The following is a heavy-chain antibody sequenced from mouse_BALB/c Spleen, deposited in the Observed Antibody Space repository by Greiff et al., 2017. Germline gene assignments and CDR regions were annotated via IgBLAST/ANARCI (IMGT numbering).Heavy chain of an antibody. CDR1: GYTFTEYI. V-gene: IGHV1-62-2*01. CDR2: FYPGSGSI. CDR3: ARHEDWGLTTATPFAY. D-gene: IGHD1-2*01. J-gene: IGHJ3*01. Sequence: VQLQQSGAGLVKPGASVKLSCKASGYTFTEYIIHWVKQRSGQGLEWIGWFYPGSGSIKYNEKFKDKATLTADKSSSTVYMELSRLTSEDSAVYFCARHEDWGLTTATPFAYWGQGTLVTVSA.